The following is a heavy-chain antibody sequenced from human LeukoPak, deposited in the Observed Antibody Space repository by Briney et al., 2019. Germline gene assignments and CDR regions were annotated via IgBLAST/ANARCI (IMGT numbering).Heavy chain of an antibody. CDR2: INPNSGGT. Sequence: ALLKVSCKASGYTFTGYYMHWVRQTPGQGLEWMGLINPNSGGTNYAQKFQGRVTMTRDTSISTAYMELSRLRSDDTAVYYCAPGSDSGYYRVGTYFDYWGQGTLVTVSS. CDR1: GYTFTGYY. D-gene: IGHD5-12*01. V-gene: IGHV1-2*02. J-gene: IGHJ4*02. CDR3: APGSDSGYYRVGTYFDY.